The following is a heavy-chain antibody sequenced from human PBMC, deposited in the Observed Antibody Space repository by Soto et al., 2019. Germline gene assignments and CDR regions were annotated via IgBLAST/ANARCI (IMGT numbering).Heavy chain of an antibody. CDR2: ISYDGSDK. D-gene: IGHD3-16*02. CDR1: GFTFSSYA. CDR3: AKALGELSPESYDY. V-gene: IGHV3-30*18. J-gene: IGHJ4*02. Sequence: QVQLVESGGGVVQPGRSLRLSCAASGFTFSSYAMHWVSQAPGKGLEWVAVISYDGSDKYYADSVKGRFTISRDNAKNTLNLQMNSLRADDTAGYYCAKALGELSPESYDYWGQGTLITVSS.